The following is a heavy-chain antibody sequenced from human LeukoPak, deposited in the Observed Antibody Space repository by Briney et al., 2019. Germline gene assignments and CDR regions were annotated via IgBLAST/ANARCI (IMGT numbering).Heavy chain of an antibody. V-gene: IGHV4-38-2*02. CDR2: IYHSGST. CDR1: GYSISSGYY. D-gene: IGHD4-17*01. Sequence: PSETLSLTCTVSGYSISSGYYWGWIRQPPGKGLEWIGSIYHSGSTYYNPSLKSRVTISVDTSKNQFSLKLSSVTAADTAVYYCARDIGDLDAFDIWGQGTMVTVSS. J-gene: IGHJ3*02. CDR3: ARDIGDLDAFDI.